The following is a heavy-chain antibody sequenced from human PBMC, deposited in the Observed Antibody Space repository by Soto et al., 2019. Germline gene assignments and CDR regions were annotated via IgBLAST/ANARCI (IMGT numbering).Heavy chain of an antibody. CDR1: GFTLSGYA. Sequence: EVQLAESGGGLAQPGGSLRLSCAASGFTLSGYAMDWVRQAPGKGLEYVSGISSNGVGTYYANSVQGRFTISRDNSNNTVFLQLASLRPEDMAVYYCAGRARPDFYYMDVWGKGTTVTVSS. V-gene: IGHV3-64*01. CDR2: ISSNGVGT. J-gene: IGHJ6*03. CDR3: AGRARPDFYYMDV. D-gene: IGHD6-6*01.